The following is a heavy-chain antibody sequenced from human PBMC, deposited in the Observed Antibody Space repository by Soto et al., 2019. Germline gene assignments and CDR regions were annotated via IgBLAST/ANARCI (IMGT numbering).Heavy chain of an antibody. Sequence: LSLTCAASGFTFSSYGMHWVRQAPGKGLEWVAVISYDGSNKYYADSVKGRFTISRDNSKNTLYLQMNSLRAEDTAVYYCAKVIGRHSYDYYFDYWGQGTLVTVSS. J-gene: IGHJ4*02. CDR3: AKVIGRHSYDYYFDY. CDR2: ISYDGSNK. CDR1: GFTFSSYG. D-gene: IGHD5-18*01. V-gene: IGHV3-30*18.